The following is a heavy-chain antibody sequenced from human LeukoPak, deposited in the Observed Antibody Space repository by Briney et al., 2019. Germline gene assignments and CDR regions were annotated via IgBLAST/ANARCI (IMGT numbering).Heavy chain of an antibody. D-gene: IGHD5-24*01. J-gene: IGHJ3*02. CDR3: AREGVEDDAFDI. V-gene: IGHV3-30-3*01. CDR1: GFTFSSYA. CDR2: ISYDGSNK. Sequence: GRSLSLSCAASGFTFSSYAMHWVRQAPGKGLEWVAVISYDGSNKYYADSVKGRFTISRDNSKNTLYLQMNSLRAEDTAVYYCAREGVEDDAFDIWGQGTMVTVSS.